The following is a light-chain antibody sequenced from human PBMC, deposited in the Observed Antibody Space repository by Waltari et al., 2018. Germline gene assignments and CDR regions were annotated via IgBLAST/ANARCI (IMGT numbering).Light chain of an antibody. J-gene: IGKJ3*01. Sequence: AIQSTQPPSSLSAFAGHRTTTTCRASQDIASALAWYVQKPGKAPHLLIYDASTLESGVPSRFSGSGSGTDFTLSISGLQPEDFATYYCQQFINYPLTFGPGTTVDIK. CDR2: DAS. CDR1: QDIASA. V-gene: IGKV1D-13*01. CDR3: QQFINYPLT.